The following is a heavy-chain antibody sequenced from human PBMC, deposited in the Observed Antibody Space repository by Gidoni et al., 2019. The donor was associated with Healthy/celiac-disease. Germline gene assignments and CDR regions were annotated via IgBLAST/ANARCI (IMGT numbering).Heavy chain of an antibody. V-gene: IGHV3-23*01. D-gene: IGHD1-26*01. J-gene: IGHJ4*02. Sequence: EVQLLESGGGLVQPGGSLRLSCAAPGFTFSSYAMSWVRQAPGKGLEWVSAISGSGGSTYYADSVKGRFTISRDNSKNTLYLQMNSLRAEDTAVYYCAKDKWDQGYFDYWGQGTLVTVSS. CDR3: AKDKWDQGYFDY. CDR1: GFTFSSYA. CDR2: ISGSGGST.